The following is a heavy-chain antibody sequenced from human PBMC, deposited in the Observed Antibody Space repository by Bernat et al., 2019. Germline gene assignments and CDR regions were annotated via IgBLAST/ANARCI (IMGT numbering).Heavy chain of an antibody. CDR1: GFTFSSYG. J-gene: IGHJ4*02. Sequence: VQLVESGGGLVKPGGSLRLSCAASGFTFSSYGMHWVRQAPGKGLEWVAVIWYDGSNKYYADSVKGRFTISRDNSKNTLYLQMNSLRAEDTAVYYCAREGDYYDSSGYYYWGQGTLVTVSS. V-gene: IGHV3-33*01. CDR2: IWYDGSNK. D-gene: IGHD3-22*01. CDR3: AREGDYYDSSGYYY.